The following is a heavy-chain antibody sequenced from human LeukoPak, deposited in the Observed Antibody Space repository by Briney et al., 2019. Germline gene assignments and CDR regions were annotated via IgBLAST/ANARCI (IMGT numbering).Heavy chain of an antibody. Sequence: QTGGSLRLSCAASGFTFSSYSMNWVRQAPGKGLEWVSYISSSSSTIYYADSVKGRFTISRDNAKNSLYLQMNSLRAEDTAVYYCARDRCMATNRVSSFDYWGQGTLVTVSS. D-gene: IGHD5-24*01. CDR1: GFTFSSYS. J-gene: IGHJ4*02. CDR3: ARDRCMATNRVSSFDY. V-gene: IGHV3-48*01. CDR2: ISSSSSTI.